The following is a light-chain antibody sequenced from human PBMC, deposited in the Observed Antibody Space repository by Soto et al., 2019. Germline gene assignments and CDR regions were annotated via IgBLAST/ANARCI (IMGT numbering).Light chain of an antibody. CDR1: SSDVGGYNY. CDR3: TSYTSSSANVV. CDR2: EVS. Sequence: QSALTQPASVSGSPGQSITISCTGTSSDVGGYNYVSWYQQHPGKVPQLMIYEVSNRPSGVSNRFSASKSGNTASLTISGLQAEDEADYYCTSYTSSSANVVFGSGTKLTVL. V-gene: IGLV2-14*01. J-gene: IGLJ1*01.